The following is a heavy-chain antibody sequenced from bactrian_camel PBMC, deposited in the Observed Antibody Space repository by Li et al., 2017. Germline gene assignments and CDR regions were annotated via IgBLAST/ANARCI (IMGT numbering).Heavy chain of an antibody. J-gene: IGHJ6*01. CDR1: GRNYVKWC. Sequence: HVQLVESGGNLVQPGGSLRLSCAASGRNYVKWCMGWFRLVPGKEREGLATLDWRGITACADSVKGRFTISRDNAKNMVYLHMTSLKPEDTGVYYCVRDYKSGDYRDDFGYWGQGTQVTVS. CDR2: LDWRGIT. CDR3: VRDYKSGDYRDDFGY. V-gene: IGHV3S53*01. D-gene: IGHD4*01.